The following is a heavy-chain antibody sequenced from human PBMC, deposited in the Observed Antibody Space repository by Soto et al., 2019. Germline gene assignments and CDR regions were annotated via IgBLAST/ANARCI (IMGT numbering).Heavy chain of an antibody. CDR2: IYSGGST. Sequence: PGGSLRLSCAASGFTVSSNYMSWVRQAPGKGLEWVSVIYSGGSTYYADSVKGRFTISRDNSKNTLYLQMNSLRAEDTAVYYCAREVVTPRFSGPVYWGQGTLVTVSS. CDR1: GFTVSSNY. V-gene: IGHV3-53*01. J-gene: IGHJ4*02. D-gene: IGHD2-15*01. CDR3: AREVVTPRFSGPVY.